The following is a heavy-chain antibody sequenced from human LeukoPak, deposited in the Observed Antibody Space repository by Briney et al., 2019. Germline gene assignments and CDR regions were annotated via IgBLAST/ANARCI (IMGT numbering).Heavy chain of an antibody. D-gene: IGHD3-10*01. Sequence: PGRSLRLSCAASGFTFDDYAMHWVRQAPGKGLEWVSGISWSSGSRVYADSVKGRFTISRDNAKNSLYLQMNSLRAEDTALYYCAKAGVRWDWGQGTLVTVSS. CDR2: ISWSSGSR. CDR3: AKAGVRWD. V-gene: IGHV3-9*01. J-gene: IGHJ4*02. CDR1: GFTFDDYA.